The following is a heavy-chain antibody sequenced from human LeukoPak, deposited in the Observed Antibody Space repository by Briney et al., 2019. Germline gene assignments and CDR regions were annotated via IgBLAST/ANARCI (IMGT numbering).Heavy chain of an antibody. Sequence: SETLSLTCTVSGGSISSYYWGWIRQPPGKGLEWIGSIYHSGSTYYNPSLKSRVTISVDTSKNQFSLKLSSVTAADTAVYYCASRPPNYYGSGSYSFPDWGQGTLVTVSS. CDR1: GGSISSYY. CDR3: ASRPPNYYGSGSYSFPD. D-gene: IGHD3-10*01. V-gene: IGHV4-39*07. J-gene: IGHJ4*02. CDR2: IYHSGST.